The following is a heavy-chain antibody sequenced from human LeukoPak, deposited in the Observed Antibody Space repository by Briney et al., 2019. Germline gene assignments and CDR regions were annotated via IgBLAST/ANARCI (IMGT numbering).Heavy chain of an antibody. CDR2: ISYDGSIN. J-gene: IGHJ4*02. D-gene: IGHD2-15*01. V-gene: IGHV3-30-3*01. CDR3: ARDRRYCSGGSCYFDYFFDY. Sequence: GGSLRLSCAASGFTFNSYAVHWVRQAPGKGLEWVAVISYDGSINFYAASVKGRFTISRDNSKSTLYLQMNSLRAEDTALYFCARDRRYCSGGSCYFDYFFDYWGQGTLVTVSS. CDR1: GFTFNSYA.